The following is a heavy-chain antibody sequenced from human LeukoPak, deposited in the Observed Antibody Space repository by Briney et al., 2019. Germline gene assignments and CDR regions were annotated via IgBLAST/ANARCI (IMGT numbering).Heavy chain of an antibody. Sequence: ASVTVSCKASGDTFSSYYMHWVRQAPGQGLEWMGIINPSGDNTNYAQNFQGRVTMTRDTSTSTVYMELRSLRSEDTAIYYCASGSYYLSDENFDYWGQGTLVTVSS. CDR2: INPSGDNT. V-gene: IGHV1-46*01. J-gene: IGHJ4*02. CDR1: GDTFSSYY. D-gene: IGHD1-26*01. CDR3: ASGSYYLSDENFDY.